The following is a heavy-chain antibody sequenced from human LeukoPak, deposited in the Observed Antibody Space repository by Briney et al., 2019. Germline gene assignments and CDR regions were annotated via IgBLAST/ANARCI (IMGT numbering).Heavy chain of an antibody. V-gene: IGHV3-30*02. CDR3: ARDGTAPGLYFDL. CDR1: GFTFSSYG. CDR2: IRYDGSNK. J-gene: IGHJ4*01. Sequence: GGSLRLSCAASGFTFSSYGMHWVRQAPGKGLEWVAFIRYDGSNKYYADSVKGRFTISRDNSKNTLYLQMNSLRAEDTAVYYCARDGTAPGLYFDLWGQGTLVTVSS. D-gene: IGHD6-13*01.